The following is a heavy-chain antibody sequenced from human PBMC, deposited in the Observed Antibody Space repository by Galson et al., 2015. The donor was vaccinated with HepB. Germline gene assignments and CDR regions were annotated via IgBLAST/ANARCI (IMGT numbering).Heavy chain of an antibody. CDR2: IRSKAYGGTT. V-gene: IGHV3-49*04. CDR1: GFTFGDYA. Sequence: SLRLSCAASGFTFGDYAMSWVRQAPGKGLEWVGFIRSKAYGGTTEYAASVKGRFTISRDDSKSIAYLQMNSLKTEDTAVYYCTRRYCSSTSCYTLYYYYYMDVWGKGTTVTVSS. D-gene: IGHD2-2*02. J-gene: IGHJ6*03. CDR3: TRRYCSSTSCYTLYYYYYMDV.